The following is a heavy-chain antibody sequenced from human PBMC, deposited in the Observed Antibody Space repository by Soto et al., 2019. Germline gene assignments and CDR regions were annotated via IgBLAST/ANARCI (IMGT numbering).Heavy chain of an antibody. D-gene: IGHD3-22*01. CDR1: GFTSSSYG. Sequence: GGSLRLSCAASGFTSSSYGMHWVRQAPGKGLEWVAVIWYDGSNKYYADSVKGRFTISRDNSKNTLYLQMNSLRAEDTAVYYCARDSDYYDSSGILDYWGQGTLVTVSS. CDR2: IWYDGSNK. J-gene: IGHJ4*02. CDR3: ARDSDYYDSSGILDY. V-gene: IGHV3-33*01.